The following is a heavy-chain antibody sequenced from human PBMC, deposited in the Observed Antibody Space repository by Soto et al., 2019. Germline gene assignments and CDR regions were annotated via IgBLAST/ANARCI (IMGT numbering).Heavy chain of an antibody. Sequence: SETLSLTCAVYGGSFSGYYWNWIRQPPGKGLEWIGEINHSGNTNYNPSLKSRVTISVDTSKNQFSLKLNSVTAADTAVYYCARVHTMVRGVINGDDYFDYWGQGTLVTVSS. CDR2: INHSGNT. CDR3: ARVHTMVRGVINGDDYFDY. V-gene: IGHV4-34*01. CDR1: GGSFSGYY. J-gene: IGHJ4*02. D-gene: IGHD3-10*01.